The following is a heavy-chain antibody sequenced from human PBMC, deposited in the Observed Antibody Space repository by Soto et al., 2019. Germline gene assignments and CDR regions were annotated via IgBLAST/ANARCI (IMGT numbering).Heavy chain of an antibody. V-gene: IGHV1-69*13. CDR2: IIPNFGKA. D-gene: IGHD1-7*01. J-gene: IGHJ6*02. CDR3: ARAYPRRTIAGTTGTSYYYDAIDV. Sequence: GASVKVSCKASGGTFSSYAISWVRQAPGQGLEWMGGIIPNFGKANYAQKFQGRVTITADESTSTAYMELSSLRSEDTAVYYCARAYPRRTIAGTTGTSYYYDAIDVWGQGTTVTVSS. CDR1: GGTFSSYA.